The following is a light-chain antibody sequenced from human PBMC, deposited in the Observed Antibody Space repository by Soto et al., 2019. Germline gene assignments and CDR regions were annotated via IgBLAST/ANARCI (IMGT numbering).Light chain of an antibody. J-gene: IGLJ2*01. CDR3: ATWDDSLSGVL. V-gene: IGLV1-44*01. Sequence: QSVLTQPPSASGTPGQRFTISCSGSGSNVGGHAVSWYQQLPGAAPKLLIYNTDQRPPEVPDRFSGSRSGTSASLVISGIQSDDEADYYCATWDDSLSGVLFGGGTKLTVL. CDR1: GSNVGGHA. CDR2: NTD.